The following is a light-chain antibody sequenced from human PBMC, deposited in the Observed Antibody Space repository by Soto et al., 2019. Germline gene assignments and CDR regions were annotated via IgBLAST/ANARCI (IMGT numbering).Light chain of an antibody. Sequence: EIVLTQSPGTLSLSPWERATLSCRASQSVSSSYLAWYQQKPGQAPRLVMYGTSNRATGIPDRFSGSGSGTDFTLTISRLEPEDFAVYYCQQYDSSPRTFGQGTKVDI. J-gene: IGKJ1*01. V-gene: IGKV3-20*01. CDR1: QSVSSSY. CDR3: QQYDSSPRT. CDR2: GTS.